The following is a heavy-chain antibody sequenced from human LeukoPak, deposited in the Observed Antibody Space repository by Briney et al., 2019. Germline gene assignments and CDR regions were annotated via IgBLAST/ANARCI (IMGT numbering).Heavy chain of an antibody. Sequence: PSETLSLTCTVSGYSISSGYYWGWIRQPPGKGLEWIGSIYYSGSTYYNPSLKSRVTISVDTSKNQFSLKLSSVTAADTAVYYCAREVMVRGYYYYMDVWGKGTTVTISS. CDR1: GYSISSGYY. J-gene: IGHJ6*03. CDR3: AREVMVRGYYYYMDV. D-gene: IGHD3-10*01. V-gene: IGHV4-38-2*02. CDR2: IYYSGST.